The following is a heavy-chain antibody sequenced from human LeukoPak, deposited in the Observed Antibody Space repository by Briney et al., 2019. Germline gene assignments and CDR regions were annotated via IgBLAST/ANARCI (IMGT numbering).Heavy chain of an antibody. CDR1: GFTFSSYA. D-gene: IGHD3-10*01. V-gene: IGHV3-23*01. Sequence: GGSLRLSCAASGFTFSSYAMSWVRQAPGKGLEWVSAISGSGGSTYYADSVKGRFTISRDNSKNTVYLQMNSLRAEDTALYYCAKDIRPYYYGSGSHFDYWGQGTLVTVSS. CDR2: ISGSGGST. J-gene: IGHJ4*02. CDR3: AKDIRPYYYGSGSHFDY.